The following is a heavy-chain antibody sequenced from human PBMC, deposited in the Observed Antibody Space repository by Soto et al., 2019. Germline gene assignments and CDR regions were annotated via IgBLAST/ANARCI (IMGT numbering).Heavy chain of an antibody. D-gene: IGHD6-6*01. CDR3: ARVPFEYSSSSPPDY. CDR2: MYNTGST. CDR1: GGTISRYY. V-gene: IGHV4-59*01. Sequence: SETLSLTCTVSGGTISRYYWSWIRQPPGKGLEWIGYMYNTGSTVYNPSFKSRVTISVDTSKNQFSLKLNSVTAADTAVYYCARVPFEYSSSSPPDYWGQGTLVTVSS. J-gene: IGHJ4*02.